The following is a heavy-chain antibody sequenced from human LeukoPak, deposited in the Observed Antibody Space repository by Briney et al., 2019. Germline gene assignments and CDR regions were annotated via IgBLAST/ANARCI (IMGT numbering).Heavy chain of an antibody. D-gene: IGHD6-6*01. V-gene: IGHV3-21*01. CDR3: ARAYSSSIATSRRYFDY. CDR1: GFTFSSYS. Sequence: PGGSLRLSCAASGFTFSSYSMNWVRQAPGKGLEWVSSISSSSSYIYYADSVKGRFTISRDNAKNSLYLQMNSLRAEDTAVYYCARAYSSSIATSRRYFDYWGQGTLVTVSS. CDR2: ISSSSSYI. J-gene: IGHJ4*02.